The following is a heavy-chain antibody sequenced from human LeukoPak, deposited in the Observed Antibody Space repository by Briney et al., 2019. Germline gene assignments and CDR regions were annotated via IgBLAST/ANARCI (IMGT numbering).Heavy chain of an antibody. CDR2: IYYSGST. Sequence: PSETLSLTCTVSGGSISSGDYYWNWIRQPPGKGLEWIGHIYYSGSTCYNPSLKSRVTISVDTSRNQFSLKLSSVTAADTAVYYCAREKAWLAAADYWGQGTLVTVSS. J-gene: IGHJ4*02. CDR3: AREKAWLAAADY. D-gene: IGHD6-13*01. CDR1: GGSISSGDYY. V-gene: IGHV4-30-4*01.